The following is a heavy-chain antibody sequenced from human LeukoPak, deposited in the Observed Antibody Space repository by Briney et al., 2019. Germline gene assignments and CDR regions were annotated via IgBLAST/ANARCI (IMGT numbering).Heavy chain of an antibody. CDR1: GFTFDSYS. V-gene: IGHV3-21*01. CDR3: ARGSEDILVVPAAIEADY. D-gene: IGHD2-2*02. Sequence: GGSLRLSCAASGFTFDSYSMNWVRQAPGKGLEWVSSISSSSSYIYYADSVKGRFTISRDNAKNSLYLQMNSLRAEDTAVYYCARGSEDILVVPAAIEADYWGQGTLVTVSS. CDR2: ISSSSSYI. J-gene: IGHJ4*02.